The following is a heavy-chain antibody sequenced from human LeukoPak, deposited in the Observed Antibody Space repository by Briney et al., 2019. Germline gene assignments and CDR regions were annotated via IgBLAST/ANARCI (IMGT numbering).Heavy chain of an antibody. CDR1: GYTFTSYG. J-gene: IGHJ4*02. D-gene: IGHD2-15*01. CDR3: AREPPQEVVAFDY. CDR2: MNPNSGNT. Sequence: ASVKVSCKASGYTFTSYGISWVRQAPGQGLEWMGWMNPNSGNTGYAQKFQGRVTMTRDMSTSTVYMELSSLRSEDTAVYYCAREPPQEVVAFDYWGQGTLVTVSS. V-gene: IGHV1-8*02.